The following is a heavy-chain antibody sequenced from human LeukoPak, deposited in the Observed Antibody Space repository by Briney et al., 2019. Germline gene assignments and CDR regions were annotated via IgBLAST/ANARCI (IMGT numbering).Heavy chain of an antibody. CDR3: ARMKGDHSGSYYFDY. Sequence: ASVKVSCKASGYTFTSYDINWVRQATGQGLEWMGWISAYNGNTNYAQKLQGRVTMTTDTSTSTAYMELRSLRSDDTAVYYCARMKGDHSGSYYFDYWGQGTLVTVSS. J-gene: IGHJ4*02. CDR2: ISAYNGNT. V-gene: IGHV1-18*01. D-gene: IGHD1-26*01. CDR1: GYTFTSYD.